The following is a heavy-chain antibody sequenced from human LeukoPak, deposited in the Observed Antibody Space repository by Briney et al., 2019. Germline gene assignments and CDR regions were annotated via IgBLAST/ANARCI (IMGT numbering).Heavy chain of an antibody. CDR2: IYPGDSDT. V-gene: IGHV5-51*01. CDR3: ARLGYNSSWYSGDFDY. J-gene: IGHJ4*02. Sequence: GESLKISCKGSGYSFTSYWIGWVRQMPGKGLEWMGIIYPGDSDTRYSPSFQGQVTISADKSISTAYLQWSSLKASDTAIYYCARLGYNSSWYSGDFDYWGQGTLVTVSS. D-gene: IGHD6-13*01. CDR1: GYSFTSYW.